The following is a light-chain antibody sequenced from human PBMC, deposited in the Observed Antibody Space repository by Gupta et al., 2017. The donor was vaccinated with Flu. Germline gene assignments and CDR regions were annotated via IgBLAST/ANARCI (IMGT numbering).Light chain of an antibody. Sequence: IQMTHSPSSLSASVGDRVTITCQASQDISNYLNWYQQKPGKAPKPLIYYASNLETGVPSRFSGSGSGTDFTFTISSLQPEEIATYYCQQYDNLPLTFGGGTKVEIK. CDR3: QQYDNLPLT. J-gene: IGKJ4*01. V-gene: IGKV1-33*01. CDR1: QDISNY. CDR2: YAS.